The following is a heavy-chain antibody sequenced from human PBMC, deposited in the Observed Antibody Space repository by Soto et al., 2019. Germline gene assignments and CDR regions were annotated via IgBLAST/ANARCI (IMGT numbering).Heavy chain of an antibody. CDR2: IYPGDSDT. Sequence: GESLKISCNGSGYSFTIYWIGWVRQMPGKGLEWMGIIYPGDSDTRYSPSFQGQVTISADKSISTAYLQWSSLKASDTAMYYCARHSNYDSTYNWFDPWGQGTLVTVSS. CDR1: GYSFTIYW. D-gene: IGHD3-22*01. V-gene: IGHV5-51*01. J-gene: IGHJ5*02. CDR3: ARHSNYDSTYNWFDP.